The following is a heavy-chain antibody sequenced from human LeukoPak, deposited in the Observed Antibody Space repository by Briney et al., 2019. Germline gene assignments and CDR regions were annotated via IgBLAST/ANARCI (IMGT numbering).Heavy chain of an antibody. Sequence: ASVKVSCKASGYTFTGYYMHWVRQAPGQGLEWMGWINPNRGGTNYAQKFQGRVTMTRDTSISTAYMELSRLRSDDTAVYYCAREGGIRYFDWLISNWFDPWGQGTLVTVSS. CDR1: GYTFTGYY. CDR2: INPNRGGT. J-gene: IGHJ5*02. D-gene: IGHD3-9*01. CDR3: AREGGIRYFDWLISNWFDP. V-gene: IGHV1-2*02.